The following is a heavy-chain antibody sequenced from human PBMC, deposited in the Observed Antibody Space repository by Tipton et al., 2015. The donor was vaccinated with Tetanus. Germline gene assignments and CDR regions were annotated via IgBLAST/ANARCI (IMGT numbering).Heavy chain of an antibody. CDR2: INPDGRRT. D-gene: IGHD1-1*01. V-gene: IGHV3-74*01. J-gene: IGHJ6*02. CDR3: ARRSLTNYGLDV. Sequence: SLRLSCAASGFTSESHYIHWVRQTPGKGLLWISRINPDGRRTNYADSVKGRFTISRDHAGNTVYLQMNSLRAEDTAVYFCARRSLTNYGLDVWGQGTPVSVSS. CDR1: GFTSESHY.